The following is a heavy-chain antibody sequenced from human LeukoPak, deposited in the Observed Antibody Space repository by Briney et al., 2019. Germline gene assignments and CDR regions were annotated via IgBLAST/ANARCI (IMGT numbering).Heavy chain of an antibody. CDR3: ARDRGSTTDYSFDY. J-gene: IGHJ4*02. CDR2: ISRGSTTI. CDR1: GFTFSSYW. Sequence: GGSLRLSCTASGFTFSSYWMNWVRQAPGRGLEWVSYISRGSTTIYYADSVKGRFTISRDNAKNSLYLQMNSLRDEDTAVYYCARDRGSTTDYSFDYWGQGTLVTVSS. V-gene: IGHV3-48*02. D-gene: IGHD4-17*01.